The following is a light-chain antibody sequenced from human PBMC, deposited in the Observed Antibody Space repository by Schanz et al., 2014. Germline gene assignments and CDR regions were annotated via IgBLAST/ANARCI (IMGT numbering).Light chain of an antibody. CDR2: GYN. CDR3: QSYDSRLSAWV. V-gene: IGLV1-40*01. CDR1: SSNIGAGYD. Sequence: QSVLTQPPSVSGAPGQRVTISCTGTSSNIGAGYDVHWYQHLPGAAPKLLIYGYNNRPSGVPDRFSGSKSGTSASLAITGLQAEDEADYYCQSYDSRLSAWVFGGGTKLTVL. J-gene: IGLJ3*02.